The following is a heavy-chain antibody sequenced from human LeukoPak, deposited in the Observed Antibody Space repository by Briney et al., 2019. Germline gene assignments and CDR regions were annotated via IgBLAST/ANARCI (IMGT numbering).Heavy chain of an antibody. V-gene: IGHV4-34*01. D-gene: IGHD1-14*01. J-gene: IGHJ4*02. CDR3: VRGYAGFWEFDY. CDR2: INYTGDTQTGST. CDR1: GGSFGAYS. Sequence: PSETLSLTCAVSGGSFGAYSWNWIRQTPGKGLEWIGEINYTGDTQTGSTNYNPSLKSRVTISVDTSKNQFSLHLTSVSAADTGVYYCVRGYAGFWEFDYWGQGTLVTVSS.